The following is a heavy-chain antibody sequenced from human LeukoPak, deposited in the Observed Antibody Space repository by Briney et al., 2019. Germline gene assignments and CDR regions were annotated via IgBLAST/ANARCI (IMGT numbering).Heavy chain of an antibody. CDR1: GYTFTSYY. V-gene: IGHV1-46*01. J-gene: IGHJ5*02. CDR2: INPSGGST. Sequence: ASVKVSCKASGYTFTSYYMHWVRQAPGQGLEWMGIINPSGGSTSYAQKFQGRVTMTRDTSTSTVYMELSSLRSEDTAVYYCARGGVVVAATDRNWFDPWGQGTLVTVSS. D-gene: IGHD2-15*01. CDR3: ARGGVVVAATDRNWFDP.